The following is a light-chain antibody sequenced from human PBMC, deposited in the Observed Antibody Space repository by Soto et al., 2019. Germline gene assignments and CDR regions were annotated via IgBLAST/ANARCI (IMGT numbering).Light chain of an antibody. CDR3: QSYDSSLRGVV. CDR2: GNS. Sequence: QSVLTQPPSVSGAPGQRVTISCTGSSSNIGAGYDVHWYQQLPGTAPKLLIYGNSNRPSGVPDRFSGSKSGTSASLAITGLHAEDDADYYCQSYDSSLRGVVFGGGTKLTVL. CDR1: SSNIGAGYD. J-gene: IGLJ2*01. V-gene: IGLV1-40*01.